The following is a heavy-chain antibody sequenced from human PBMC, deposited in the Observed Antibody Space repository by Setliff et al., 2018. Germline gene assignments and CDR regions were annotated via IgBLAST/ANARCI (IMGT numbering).Heavy chain of an antibody. CDR1: DVSISSSSFY. Sequence: SETLSLTCTVSDVSISSSSFYWAWIRQPPGKGLEWIGSIYYSGSTYYNPSLTSRVTISVDTSNNQFSLNLRSVTAADTAIYYCARLFRSSKVQFLEYLTDYYFDSWGQGTLVTVSS. CDR2: IYYSGST. CDR3: ARLFRSSKVQFLEYLTDYYFDS. D-gene: IGHD3-3*01. V-gene: IGHV4-39*01. J-gene: IGHJ4*02.